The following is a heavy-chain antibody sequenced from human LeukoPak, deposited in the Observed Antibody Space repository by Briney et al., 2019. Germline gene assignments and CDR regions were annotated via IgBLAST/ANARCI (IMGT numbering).Heavy chain of an antibody. CDR2: ISLTGLT. V-gene: IGHV4-4*02. D-gene: IGHD2-8*01. CDR3: SRENGAFSPFGY. J-gene: IGHJ4*02. CDR1: GGSISNTNW. Sequence: SETLSLTCGVSGGSISNTNWWSWVRQPPGQGLEWIGEISLTGLTHYNPSLESRVTVSLDKSKNQLSLNLTSVTAAGTAVYYCSRENGAFSPFGYWGQGTLVTVLS.